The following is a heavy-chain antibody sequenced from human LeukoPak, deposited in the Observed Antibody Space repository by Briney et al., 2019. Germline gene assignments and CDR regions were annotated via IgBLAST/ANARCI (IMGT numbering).Heavy chain of an antibody. Sequence: GGSLRLSCAASGFTFSDYYVSWIRQAPGKGLEWVSYISSSGSTIYYADSEKGRFTISRDNAKNSLYLQMNSLRAEDTAVYYCARGQISRRDGYRRWFDPWGQGTLVTVSS. J-gene: IGHJ5*02. CDR2: ISSSGSTI. CDR3: ARGQISRRDGYRRWFDP. D-gene: IGHD5-24*01. CDR1: GFTFSDYY. V-gene: IGHV3-11*04.